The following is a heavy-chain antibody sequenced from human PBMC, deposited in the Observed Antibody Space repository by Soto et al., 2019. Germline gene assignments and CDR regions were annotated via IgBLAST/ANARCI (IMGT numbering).Heavy chain of an antibody. Sequence: EVQLVESGGSLVQPGGSLRLSCAASEFSFSSYWMHWVRQAPAKGLVWVSRINSDGSSTSYADSVKGRFTISRDNAKNTLYLQMNSLGAEDTAVHYCVRRSLVVAAASREDYWGQGTLVPVSS. CDR2: INSDGSST. CDR1: EFSFSSYW. CDR3: VRRSLVVAAASREDY. J-gene: IGHJ4*02. V-gene: IGHV3-74*01. D-gene: IGHD2-15*01.